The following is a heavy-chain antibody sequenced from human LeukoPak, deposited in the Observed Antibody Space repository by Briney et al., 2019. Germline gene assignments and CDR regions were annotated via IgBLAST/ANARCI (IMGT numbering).Heavy chain of an antibody. J-gene: IGHJ5*02. V-gene: IGHV4-31*03. Sequence: SQTLSLTCTVSGGSISSGGYYWSWIRQHPGKGLEWIGYIYYSGSTNYNPSLKSRVTISVDTSKNQFSLKLSSVTAADTAVYYCARVIAAAAGTGWDWFDPWGQGTLVTVSS. CDR3: ARVIAAAAGTGWDWFDP. CDR1: GGSISSGGYY. D-gene: IGHD6-13*01. CDR2: IYYSGST.